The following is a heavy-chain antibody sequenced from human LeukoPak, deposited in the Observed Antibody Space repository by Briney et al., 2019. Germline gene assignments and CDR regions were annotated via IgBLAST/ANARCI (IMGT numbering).Heavy chain of an antibody. V-gene: IGHV3-7*05. CDR3: ARIATSFFDY. CDR1: GFTFSTYW. CDR2: IKQDGSEK. Sequence: GGSLRLSCAASGFTFSTYWMSWVRQAPGKGLEWVANIKQDGSEKYYVDSVEGRFTISRDNAKNSLYLQVNSLRAEDTAVYYCARIATSFFDYWGQGTLVTVSS. J-gene: IGHJ4*02. D-gene: IGHD6-13*01.